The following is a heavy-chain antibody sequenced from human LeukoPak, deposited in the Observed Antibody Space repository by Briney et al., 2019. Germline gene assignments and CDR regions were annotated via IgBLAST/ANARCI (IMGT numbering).Heavy chain of an antibody. CDR3: ARGGWGYYFDY. D-gene: IGHD3-16*01. Sequence: SETLSLTCAVYGGSFSGYYWRWIRQPPGEGLEWIGEINHSGSTNYNPSLKSRVAISVDTSKNQFSLKLSSVTAADTAVYYCARGGWGYYFDYWGQGTLVTVSS. V-gene: IGHV4-34*01. CDR1: GGSFSGYY. J-gene: IGHJ4*02. CDR2: INHSGST.